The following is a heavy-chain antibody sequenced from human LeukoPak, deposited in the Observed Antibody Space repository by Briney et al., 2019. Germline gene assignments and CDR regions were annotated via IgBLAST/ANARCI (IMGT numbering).Heavy chain of an antibody. CDR2: ISDTGDRT. D-gene: IGHD2-8*01. Sequence: PGGSLRLSCAGSGLTFRAYAMNWVRQAPGKGLEWVSGISDTGDRTYYAASVKGRFTISRDNSKNTLFLQMSSLRAGDTAIYYCAKELGYCTYDFCSPHLDHWGQGTLVTVSS. V-gene: IGHV3-23*01. J-gene: IGHJ4*02. CDR3: AKELGYCTYDFCSPHLDH. CDR1: GLTFRAYA.